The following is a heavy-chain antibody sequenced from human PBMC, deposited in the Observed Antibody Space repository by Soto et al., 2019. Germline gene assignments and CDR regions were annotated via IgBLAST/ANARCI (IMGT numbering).Heavy chain of an antibody. D-gene: IGHD6-6*01. CDR2: VYYSGST. J-gene: IGHJ6*02. CDR1: GGSVSNKTYY. V-gene: IGHV4-39*01. Sequence: SETLSLTCSVSGGSVSNKTYYWSWIRQPPGKRLEWIGYVYYSGSTYYNPSLKSRVTISVDTSKNQFSLKLSSVTAADTAVYYCARHYPSIAAQYYYGMDVWGQGTTVTVSS. CDR3: ARHYPSIAAQYYYGMDV.